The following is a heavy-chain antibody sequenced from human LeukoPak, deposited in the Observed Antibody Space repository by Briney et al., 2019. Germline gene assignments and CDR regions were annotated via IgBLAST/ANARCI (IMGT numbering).Heavy chain of an antibody. D-gene: IGHD1-26*01. CDR1: GFTFSSYS. J-gene: IGHJ4*02. Sequence: GGSLRLSCAASGFTFSSYSMNWVRQAPGKGLEWVSSISSSSMYIYYADSVKGRFTISRDNAKNSLYLQMNSLRAEDTAVYYCARSGVGATNDYWGQGTLVSVSS. CDR2: ISSSSMYI. V-gene: IGHV3-21*01. CDR3: ARSGVGATNDY.